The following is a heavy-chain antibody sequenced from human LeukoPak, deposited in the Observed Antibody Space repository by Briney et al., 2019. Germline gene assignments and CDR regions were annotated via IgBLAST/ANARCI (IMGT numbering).Heavy chain of an antibody. Sequence: ASVKVSCKASGYTFTSYDINWVRQATGQGLEWMGWMNPNSGNTGYAQRFQGRVTITRNTSISTAYMELSSLRSEDTAVYYCAADYYDSSGYYPWGQGTLVTVSS. J-gene: IGHJ5*02. V-gene: IGHV1-8*03. D-gene: IGHD3-22*01. CDR3: AADYYDSSGYYP. CDR1: GYTFTSYD. CDR2: MNPNSGNT.